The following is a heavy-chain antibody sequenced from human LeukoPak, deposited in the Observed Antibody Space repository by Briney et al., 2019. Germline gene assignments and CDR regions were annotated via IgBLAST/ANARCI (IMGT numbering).Heavy chain of an antibody. CDR2: ISGSGGST. Sequence: ASVKVSCKASGGTFSSYAMTWVRQAPGKVLEWVSAISGSGGSTYYADSVTGRFSISRDNSKNTVYLQMNSLRVEDTAVYYCAKGARSTVASAGDYWGQGTLVSVST. CDR1: GGTFSSYA. J-gene: IGHJ4*02. D-gene: IGHD1-1*01. V-gene: IGHV3-23*01. CDR3: AKGARSTVASAGDY.